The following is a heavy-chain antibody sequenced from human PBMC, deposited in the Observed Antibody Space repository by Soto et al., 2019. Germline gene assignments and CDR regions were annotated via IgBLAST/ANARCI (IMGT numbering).Heavy chain of an antibody. D-gene: IGHD6-19*01. CDR2: IYHSGAT. J-gene: IGHJ4*01. V-gene: IGHV4-4*02. CDR1: GGSISTNW. Sequence: QVQLQESGPGLMKPSGTLSLTCAVSGGSISTNWWSWVRQPPGKGLEWIGEIYHSGATNYNPSLKTRVSMSVDKSQNHLSLNLNSVTAADTAVYYCARHIAVSGTRGFDFWGHGTLVTVSS. CDR3: ARHIAVSGTRGFDF.